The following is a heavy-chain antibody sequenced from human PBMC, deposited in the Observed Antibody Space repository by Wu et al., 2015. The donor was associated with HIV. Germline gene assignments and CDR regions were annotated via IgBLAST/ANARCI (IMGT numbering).Heavy chain of an antibody. Sequence: QVQLVQSGAVVKKPGASVKVSCKASGYTFTGYYIHWVRQAPGQGLEWMGWINPNSGGTNYAQSFQGRVTMTRDTSISTAYMELTRLRSDDTAVYYCARSAYDFWSGKNDLDRWFGPWGQGTLVTVSS. CDR1: GYTFTGYY. CDR3: ARSAYDFWSGKNDLDRWFGP. V-gene: IGHV1-2*02. J-gene: IGHJ5*02. D-gene: IGHD3-3*01. CDR2: INPNSGGT.